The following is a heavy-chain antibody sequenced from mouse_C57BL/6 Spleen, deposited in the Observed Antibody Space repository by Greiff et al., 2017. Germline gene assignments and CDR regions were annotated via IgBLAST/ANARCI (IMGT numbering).Heavy chain of an antibody. J-gene: IGHJ2*01. D-gene: IGHD2-1*01. CDR1: GFTIKDYY. CDR3: TTGNCDYFDY. CDR2: IDPDNGDT. V-gene: IGHV14-4*01. Sequence: EVKRMESGAELVRPGASVKLSCTASGFTIKDYYMHWVKQRPEQGLEWIGRIDPDNGDTEYTSKFQGKATLSADTASNTAYLQLSSLTSEDTAVYYCTTGNCDYFDYWGQGTTLTVSS.